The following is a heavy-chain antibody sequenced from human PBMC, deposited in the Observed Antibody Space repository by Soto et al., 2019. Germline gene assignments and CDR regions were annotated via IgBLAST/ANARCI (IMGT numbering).Heavy chain of an antibody. CDR2: ISYDGSNK. D-gene: IGHD6-13*01. CDR3: ARNLSLQLVRWFDP. CDR1: GFTFSSYA. V-gene: IGHV3-30-3*01. Sequence: GGSLRFSCAASGFTFSSYAMHWVRQAPGKGLEWVAVISYDGSNKYYADSVKGRFTISRDNSKNTLYLQMNSLRAEDTAVYYCARNLSLQLVRWFDPWGHGTLVTVSS. J-gene: IGHJ5*02.